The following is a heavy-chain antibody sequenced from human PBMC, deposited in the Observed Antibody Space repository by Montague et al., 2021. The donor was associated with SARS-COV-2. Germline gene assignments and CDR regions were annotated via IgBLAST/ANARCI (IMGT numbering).Heavy chain of an antibody. CDR3: ASAQTTCFMANCVNYFDF. CDR2: IYYTGSA. D-gene: IGHD1-1*01. V-gene: IGHV4-59*01. CDR1: GDSISSYY. Sequence: SETLSLTCSVSGDSISSYYWSWIRQSPGRGLDWIWHIYYTGSAKYNPSLKSRVSISVATSRSQISLNLKSVTAADTAAYFCASAQTTCFMANCVNYFDFWGQGAQVTVSS. J-gene: IGHJ4*02.